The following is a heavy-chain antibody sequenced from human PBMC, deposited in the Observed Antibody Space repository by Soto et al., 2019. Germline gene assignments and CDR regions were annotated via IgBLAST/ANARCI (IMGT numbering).Heavy chain of an antibody. D-gene: IGHD3-22*01. V-gene: IGHV4-30-2*01. Sequence: SETLSLTCAVSVGSIISGGYSWSWIRQPPGKGLEWIGYIYHSGSTYYNPSLKSRVTISVDRSKNQFSLKLSSVTAADTAVYYCARSSVSSGYSGADYWGQGTLVTVSS. CDR3: ARSSVSSGYSGADY. CDR1: VGSIISGGYS. J-gene: IGHJ4*02. CDR2: IYHSGST.